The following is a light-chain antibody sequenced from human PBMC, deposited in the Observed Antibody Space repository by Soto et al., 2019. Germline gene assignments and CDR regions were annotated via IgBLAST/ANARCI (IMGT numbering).Light chain of an antibody. CDR2: GAS. CDR3: QQYGSSPPRT. Sequence: EIVLTQSPGTLSLSPGERATLSCRASQSVSSRCLAWYQQTAGQAPRLLIYGASSRATGIPDRFSGSGSGTDFTLTISRLEPEDFAVYYWQQYGSSPPRTFGQGTKLEIK. CDR1: QSVSSRC. V-gene: IGKV3-20*01. J-gene: IGKJ2*01.